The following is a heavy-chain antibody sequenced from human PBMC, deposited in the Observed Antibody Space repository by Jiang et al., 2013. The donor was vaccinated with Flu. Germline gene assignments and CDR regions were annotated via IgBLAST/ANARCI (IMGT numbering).Heavy chain of an antibody. CDR2: SHDGPDI. V-gene: IGHV3-30*03. CDR3: GRMLWDLLTGPVDYEYGVDV. J-gene: IGHJ6*02. Sequence: SHDGPDIYYADSVRGRFTISRDNSKNILSLQMNNLRGDDTAVYYCGRMLWDLLTGPVDYEYGVDVWGQGTTVTVSS. D-gene: IGHD3-9*01.